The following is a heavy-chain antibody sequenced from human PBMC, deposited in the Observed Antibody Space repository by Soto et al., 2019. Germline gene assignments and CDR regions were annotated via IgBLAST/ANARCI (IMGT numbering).Heavy chain of an antibody. D-gene: IGHD6-13*01. CDR3: AGDTAAAGTGFNY. CDR1: GFTFSSYG. J-gene: IGHJ4*02. V-gene: IGHV3-33*01. CDR2: IGYDGSNK. Sequence: GGSLRLSCAASGFTFSSYGMHWVRQAPEKGLEWVAVIGYDGSNKYYADSVKGRFTISRDNSKNTLYLQMNSLRAEDTAVYYCAGDTAAAGTGFNYWGPGTLVTVSS.